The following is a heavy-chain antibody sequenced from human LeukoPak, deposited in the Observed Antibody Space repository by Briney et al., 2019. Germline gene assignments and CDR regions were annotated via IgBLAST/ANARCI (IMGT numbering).Heavy chain of an antibody. CDR1: GYTFTSYY. CDR2: INPSGGST. Sequence: ASVKVSCKASGYTFTSYYMHWVRQAPGQGLEWMGIINPSGGSTNYAQKFQGRVTMTGDMSTSTVYMELSSLRSEDTAVYYCARGSSWSHRWFDPWGQGTLVTVSS. D-gene: IGHD6-13*01. V-gene: IGHV1-46*01. CDR3: ARGSSWSHRWFDP. J-gene: IGHJ5*02.